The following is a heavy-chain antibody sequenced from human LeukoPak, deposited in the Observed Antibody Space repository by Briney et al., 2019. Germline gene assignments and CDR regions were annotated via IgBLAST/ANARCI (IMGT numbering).Heavy chain of an antibody. CDR2: INPKSGAT. Sequence: ASVKVSCKTSGYTFTDYYMHWVRQAPGQGLERMGWINPKSGATNYAQKFQGRVTMTRDTSISTAYLELTRLTSDDTAMYYCARVGTTDYWGQGTLVTVSS. CDR3: ARVGTTDY. CDR1: GYTFTDYY. J-gene: IGHJ4*02. V-gene: IGHV1-2*02. D-gene: IGHD4-17*01.